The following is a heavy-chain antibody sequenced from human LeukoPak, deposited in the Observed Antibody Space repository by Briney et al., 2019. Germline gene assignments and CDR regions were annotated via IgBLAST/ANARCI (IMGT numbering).Heavy chain of an antibody. V-gene: IGHV4-39*07. CDR2: IYYNGRT. CDR3: ARDNDQLGLDPFDY. D-gene: IGHD1-1*01. J-gene: IGHJ4*02. CDR1: GGSISSGSSYY. Sequence: PSETLSLTCTVSGGSISSGSSYYWGWIRQPPGKGLEWIGSIYYNGRTYCNPSLKSRVTISVDTSKNQFSLKLSSVTAADTAVYYCARDNDQLGLDPFDYWGQGTLVTVSS.